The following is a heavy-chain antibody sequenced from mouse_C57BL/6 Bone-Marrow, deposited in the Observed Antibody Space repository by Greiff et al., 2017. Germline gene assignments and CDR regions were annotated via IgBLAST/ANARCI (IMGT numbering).Heavy chain of an antibody. CDR1: GYTFTEYT. D-gene: IGHD2-4*01. CDR3: ERHEGRYYDYGGGGRAMDY. Sequence: VQLQQSGAELVKPGASVKLSCKASGYTFTEYTIHWVKQRSGQGLEWFGWFYPGSGSIKYNEKFKDKATLTADKSSSTVYMEHSRLTSEDSAVYLCERHEGRYYDYGGGGRAMDYWGQGTSVTVSS. J-gene: IGHJ4*01. V-gene: IGHV1-62-2*01. CDR2: FYPGSGSI.